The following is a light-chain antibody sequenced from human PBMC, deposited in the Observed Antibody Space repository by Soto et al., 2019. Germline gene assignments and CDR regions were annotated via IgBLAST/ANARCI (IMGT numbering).Light chain of an antibody. CDR2: DVS. J-gene: IGLJ1*01. CDR1: SSDVGGYNY. CDR3: SSYTSSSTS. Sequence: QSALTQPASLSGSPGQSITISCTGTSSDVGGYNYVSWYQQHPGEAPKLMIYDVSNRPSGVSNRFSGSKSGNTASLTISGLQAEDEADYYCSSYTSSSTSFGTGTKVTVL. V-gene: IGLV2-14*01.